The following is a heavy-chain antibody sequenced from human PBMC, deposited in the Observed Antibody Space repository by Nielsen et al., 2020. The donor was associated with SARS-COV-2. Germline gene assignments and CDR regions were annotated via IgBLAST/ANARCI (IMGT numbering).Heavy chain of an antibody. D-gene: IGHD7-27*01. V-gene: IGHV4-61*02. CDR3: ARDCSCGLGSSPSYYFDY. Sequence: SETLSLTCTVSGASLSSGSYYWTWLRQPAGKGLEWIGRVFATGSTDYNPSLKSRVTISIDTSKNQFSLNLRFVTAADTAVYYCARDCSCGLGSSPSYYFDYWGQGTLVTVSS. CDR2: VFATGST. CDR1: GASLSSGSYY. J-gene: IGHJ4*02.